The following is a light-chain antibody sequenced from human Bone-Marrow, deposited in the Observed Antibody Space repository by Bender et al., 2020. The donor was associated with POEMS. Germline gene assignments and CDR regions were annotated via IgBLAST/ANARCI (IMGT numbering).Light chain of an antibody. Sequence: QSALTQPASVSGSPGQSITISCTGTSSDVGSYNLVSWYQQHPGKVPQLLIYAVTKRPSGVSDRFSGSKSGNTASLTISGVQTDDEADYFCCSYGGSATSDYVFGPGTRVTVL. J-gene: IGLJ1*01. V-gene: IGLV2-23*02. CDR2: AVT. CDR3: CSYGGSATSDYV. CDR1: SSDVGSYNL.